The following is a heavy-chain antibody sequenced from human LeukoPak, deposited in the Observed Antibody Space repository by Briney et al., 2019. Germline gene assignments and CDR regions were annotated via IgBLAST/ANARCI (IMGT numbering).Heavy chain of an antibody. J-gene: IGHJ3*02. V-gene: IGHV3-48*02. Sequence: GGSLRLSCAASGYTFSSNSMNWVRQAPGKGLEWVSYISPGSTTIYYADSVKGRFTISRDNARNSLYLQMSSLRDEDTAVFYCARDYAYAFDIWGQGTVVTVSS. CDR1: GYTFSSNS. D-gene: IGHD4-17*01. CDR2: ISPGSTTI. CDR3: ARDYAYAFDI.